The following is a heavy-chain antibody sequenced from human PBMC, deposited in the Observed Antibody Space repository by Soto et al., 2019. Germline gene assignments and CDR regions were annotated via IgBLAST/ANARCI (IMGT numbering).Heavy chain of an antibody. J-gene: IGHJ4*02. CDR2: ISHDGSDT. CDR3: AKDAGSTEYFFAS. Sequence: LRLSCAASGFTFSTYAMHWVRQAPGKGLEWVAVISHDGSDTDYGDSVKGRFTISRDNSKSTLSLQMNSLRPEDTAVYYCAKDAGSTEYFFASWGQGTLVTVSS. CDR1: GFTFSTYA. V-gene: IGHV3-30*18.